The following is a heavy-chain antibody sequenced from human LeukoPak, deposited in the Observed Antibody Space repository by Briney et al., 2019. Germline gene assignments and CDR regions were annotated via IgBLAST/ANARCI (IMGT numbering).Heavy chain of an antibody. CDR2: ISYDGSNK. Sequence: EGSLRLSCAASGFTFSSYAMHWVRQAPGKGLEWVAVISYDGSNKYYADSVKGRFTISRDNSKNTLYLQMNSLRAEDTAVYYCARDRYCSGGSCFGYFDYWGQGTLVTVSS. D-gene: IGHD2-15*01. CDR3: ARDRYCSGGSCFGYFDY. CDR1: GFTFSSYA. J-gene: IGHJ4*02. V-gene: IGHV3-30-3*01.